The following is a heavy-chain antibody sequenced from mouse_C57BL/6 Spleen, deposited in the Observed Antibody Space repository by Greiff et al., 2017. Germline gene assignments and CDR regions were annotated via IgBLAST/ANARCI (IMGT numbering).Heavy chain of an antibody. CDR3: AREELGREAMDY. Sequence: EVNVVESGGGLVKPGGSLKLSCAASGFTFSDYGMHWVRQAPEKGLEWVAYISSGSSTIYYADTVKGRFTISRDNAKNTLFLQMTSLRSEDTAMYYCAREELGREAMDYWGQGTSVTVSS. CDR1: GFTFSDYG. CDR2: ISSGSSTI. J-gene: IGHJ4*01. V-gene: IGHV5-17*01. D-gene: IGHD4-1*01.